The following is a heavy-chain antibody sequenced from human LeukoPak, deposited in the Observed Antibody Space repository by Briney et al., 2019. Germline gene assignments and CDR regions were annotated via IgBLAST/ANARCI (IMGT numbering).Heavy chain of an antibody. CDR2: INPNSGAT. D-gene: IGHD2-2*01. Sequence: ASVKVSCKASGYTFTGYYMHWVRQAPGRGLEWMGWINPNSGATKYAQKFQGRVTMTRDTSISTVYMEVSRLRFDDTAVYYCARDGGWYQLLWWFDPWGQGTLVTVSS. J-gene: IGHJ5*02. CDR1: GYTFTGYY. CDR3: ARDGGWYQLLWWFDP. V-gene: IGHV1-2*02.